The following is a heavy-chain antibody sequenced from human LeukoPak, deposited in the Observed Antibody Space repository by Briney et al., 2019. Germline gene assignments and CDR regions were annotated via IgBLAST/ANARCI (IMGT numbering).Heavy chain of an antibody. CDR2: IIPIFGTA. CDR1: GGTFSSYA. CDR3: ARESHCSSTSCYLDY. V-gene: IGHV1-69*13. J-gene: IGHJ4*02. Sequence: SVKVSCKASGGTFSSYAISWVRQAPGQGLGWMGWIIPIFGTANYAQKLQGRVTITADESTSTAYMELSSLRSEDTAVYYCARESHCSSTSCYLDYWGQGTLVTVSS. D-gene: IGHD2-2*01.